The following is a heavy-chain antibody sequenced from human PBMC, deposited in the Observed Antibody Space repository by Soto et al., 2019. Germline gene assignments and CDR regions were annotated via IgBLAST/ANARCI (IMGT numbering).Heavy chain of an antibody. V-gene: IGHV4-59*08. CDR3: AGSTGWYWFDP. CDR2: IHYSGRT. CDR1: GGSISNYY. D-gene: IGHD6-19*01. Sequence: QVQLQESGPGLVRPSETLSLTCTVSGGSISNYYCSWIRQPPGKGLEWIASIHYSGRTNYNPSLKSRVTVSVDTSKNQFSLKLSSVTAADTAVYYCAGSTGWYWFDPWGQGTLVTVSS. J-gene: IGHJ5*02.